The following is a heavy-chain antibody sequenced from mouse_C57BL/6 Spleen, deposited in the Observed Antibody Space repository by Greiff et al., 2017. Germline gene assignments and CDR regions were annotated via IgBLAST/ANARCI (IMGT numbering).Heavy chain of an antibody. V-gene: IGHV1-81*01. CDR1: GYTFTSYG. CDR2: IYPRSGNT. Sequence: VQLQQSGAELARPGASVKLSCKASGYTFTSYGISWVKQRTGQGLEWIGEIYPRSGNTYYNEKFKGKATLTASKSSSTAYMELRSLTSEDSAVYFSARGLSITTADYDAMDYWGQGTSVTVSA. J-gene: IGHJ4*01. D-gene: IGHD1-2*01. CDR3: ARGLSITTADYDAMDY.